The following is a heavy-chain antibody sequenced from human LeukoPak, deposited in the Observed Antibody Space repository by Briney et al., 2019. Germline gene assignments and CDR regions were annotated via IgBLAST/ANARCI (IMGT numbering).Heavy chain of an antibody. D-gene: IGHD3-22*01. V-gene: IGHV3-7*01. CDR1: GFTFSSYW. CDR2: IKHDGSEK. J-gene: IGHJ6*02. CDR3: ARDDSSGPMDV. Sequence: PGGCLRLSCAASGFTFSSYWMIWVRKAPGKGLEWVANIKHDGSEKYYVDSVKGRFTVSRDNAKNSLFLQMNSLRAEDTAVYYCARDDSSGPMDVWGQGTTVTVSS.